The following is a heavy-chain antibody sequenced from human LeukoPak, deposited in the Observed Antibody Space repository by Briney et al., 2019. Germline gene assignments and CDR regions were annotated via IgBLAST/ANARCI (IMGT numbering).Heavy chain of an antibody. Sequence: PSETLTLTCTVSGGSISSYYWSWIRQPAGKGLEWIGRIYTSGSTNYNPSLKSRVTMSVDTSKNQFSLKLSSVTAADTAVYYCAREDSSGWAHNWFDPWGQGTLVTVSS. V-gene: IGHV4-4*07. CDR1: GGSISSYY. CDR3: AREDSSGWAHNWFDP. CDR2: IYTSGST. D-gene: IGHD6-19*01. J-gene: IGHJ5*02.